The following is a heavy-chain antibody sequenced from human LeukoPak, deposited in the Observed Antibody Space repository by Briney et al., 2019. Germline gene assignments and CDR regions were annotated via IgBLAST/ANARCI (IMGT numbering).Heavy chain of an antibody. V-gene: IGHV1-46*01. CDR2: INPNDRGT. CDR3: ARDEVNGVNDAFDL. CDR1: GYIFTNYL. J-gene: IGHJ3*01. D-gene: IGHD4-17*01. Sequence: ASVKVSCKASGYIFTNYLIHWIRQAPGQGLEWMGNINPNDRGTNYPQELQGRVTVTSDTSTSTVYMELSSLRSEDTAVYYCARDEVNGVNDAFDLWGQGTKVTVSS.